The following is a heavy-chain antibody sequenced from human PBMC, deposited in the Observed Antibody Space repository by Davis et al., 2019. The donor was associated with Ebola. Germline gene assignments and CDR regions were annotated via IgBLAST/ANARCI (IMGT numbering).Heavy chain of an antibody. J-gene: IGHJ5*02. CDR3: TRGIARRRSGSWFDP. D-gene: IGHD2-15*01. Sequence: ASVTVSCKASGYTFTSYGINWVRQATGQGLEWMGWMNPDSGNTGYAQKFQGRVTMTRDTSITTAYMELSSLSFDDTAVYYCTRGIARRRSGSWFDPWGQGTPVTVSS. CDR2: MNPDSGNT. V-gene: IGHV1-8*02. CDR1: GYTFTSYG.